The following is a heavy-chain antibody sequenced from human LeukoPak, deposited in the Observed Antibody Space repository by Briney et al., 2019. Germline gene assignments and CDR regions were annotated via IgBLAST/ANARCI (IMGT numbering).Heavy chain of an antibody. D-gene: IGHD5-18*01. CDR3: ARPDTAMPFIGAFDI. V-gene: IGHV5-51*01. CDR2: IYPGDSDT. CDR1: GYSFTCYW. J-gene: IGHJ3*02. Sequence: GESLKISCKGSGYSFTCYWIGWVRQMPGKGLEWMGIIYPGDSDTRYSPSFQGQVTISADKSISTAYLQWSSLKASDTAMHYCARPDTAMPFIGAFDIWGQGTMVTVSS.